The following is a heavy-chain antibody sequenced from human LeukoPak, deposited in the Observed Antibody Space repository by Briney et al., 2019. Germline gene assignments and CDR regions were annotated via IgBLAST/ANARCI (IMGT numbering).Heavy chain of an antibody. CDR1: GFTFSSYA. CDR2: ISGSGGST. Sequence: GGSLRLSCAASGFTFSSYAMSWVRQAPGKGLEWVSAISGSGGSTYYADSVKGRFTISRDNSKNTLYLQMNSLRAEDTAVYYCVKHHEWQLVPYAFDIWGQGTMVTVSS. J-gene: IGHJ3*02. CDR3: VKHHEWQLVPYAFDI. V-gene: IGHV3-23*01. D-gene: IGHD6-6*01.